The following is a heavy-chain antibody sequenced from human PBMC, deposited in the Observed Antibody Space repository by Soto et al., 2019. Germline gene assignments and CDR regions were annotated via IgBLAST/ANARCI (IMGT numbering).Heavy chain of an antibody. CDR3: AKARDQQWVRLPFDY. J-gene: IGHJ4*02. D-gene: IGHD6-19*01. V-gene: IGHV3-23*01. CDR1: GFVFSSYT. Sequence: EVQLLESGGGLVQPGGSLRLSCVGSGFVFSSYTMTWVRQAPGKGLEWVSSFSATSENTYYADSVRGRFTISRDNSKNTLFLQMNSLTAEDTAMYYCAKARDQQWVRLPFDYWGQGILVIVSS. CDR2: FSATSENT.